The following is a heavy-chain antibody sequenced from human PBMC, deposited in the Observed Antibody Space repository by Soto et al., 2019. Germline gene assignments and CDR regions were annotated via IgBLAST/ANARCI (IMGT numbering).Heavy chain of an antibody. CDR3: AKVAGGLGYFDL. D-gene: IGHD3-16*01. J-gene: IGHJ2*01. V-gene: IGHV1-2*02. CDR2: INPTTGGT. Sequence: ASVKVSCKVSGYSFVGYYLHWMRQAPGQGLEWLGWINPTTGGTNYPQKFQGRVTMTRDTSISTAYMELSSLRSDDTAVHYCAKVAGGLGYFDLWGRGTLVTVSS. CDR1: GYSFVGYY.